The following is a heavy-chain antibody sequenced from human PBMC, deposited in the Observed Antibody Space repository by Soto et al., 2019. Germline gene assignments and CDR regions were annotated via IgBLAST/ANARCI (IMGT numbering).Heavy chain of an antibody. Sequence: LRLSCAASGFTFSNYGMNWVRQAPGKGLAWVSYISSSISTKQYADSVKGRFTISRDNAKNSLFLQMNSLRDEDTAVYYCTRGGAARPDYWGQGTLVTVSS. CDR3: TRGGAARPDY. CDR1: GFTFSNYG. D-gene: IGHD6-6*01. J-gene: IGHJ4*02. CDR2: ISSSISTK. V-gene: IGHV3-48*02.